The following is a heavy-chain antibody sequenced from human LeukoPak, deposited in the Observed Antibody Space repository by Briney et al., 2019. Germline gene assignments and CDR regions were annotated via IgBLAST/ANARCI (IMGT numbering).Heavy chain of an antibody. CDR2: ISSTSSYI. V-gene: IGHV3-21*01. CDR1: GFSFNTYS. D-gene: IGHD2-15*01. J-gene: IGHJ4*02. Sequence: GGSLRLSCAASGFSFNTYSMDWVRQAPGKGLEWVSSISSTSSYIYYADSVKGRFTISRDNAKNSLYLQMNSLRAEDTAVYYCARWGGGSSPRAEYYFDYWGQGTLVTVSS. CDR3: ARWGGGSSPRAEYYFDY.